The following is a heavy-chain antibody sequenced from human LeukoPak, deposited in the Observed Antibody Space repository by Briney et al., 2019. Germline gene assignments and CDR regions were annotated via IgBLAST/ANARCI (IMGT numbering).Heavy chain of an antibody. CDR3: ARHTYAGTDY. Sequence: SETLSLTCAVYGGSFSGYYWSWIRQPPGKGLEWIGSIYYSGSTYYNPSLKSRVTISVDTSKNQFSLKLSSVTAADTAVYYCARHTYAGTDYWGQGTLVTVSS. CDR2: IYYSGST. CDR1: GGSFSGYY. J-gene: IGHJ4*02. V-gene: IGHV4-34*01. D-gene: IGHD5-18*01.